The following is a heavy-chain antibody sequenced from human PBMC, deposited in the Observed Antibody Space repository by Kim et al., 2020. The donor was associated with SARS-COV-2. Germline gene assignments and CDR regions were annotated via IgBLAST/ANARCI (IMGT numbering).Heavy chain of an antibody. CDR3: ASREIAAAGTTGITY. Sequence: PSLKSRVTISVDTAKNQFSLKLSSVTAADTAVYYCASREIAAAGTTGITYWGQGTLVTVSS. J-gene: IGHJ4*02. V-gene: IGHV4-34*01. D-gene: IGHD6-13*01.